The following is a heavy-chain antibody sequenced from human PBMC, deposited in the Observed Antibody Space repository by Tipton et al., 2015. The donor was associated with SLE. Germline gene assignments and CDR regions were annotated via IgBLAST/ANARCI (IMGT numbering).Heavy chain of an antibody. CDR3: AKGIAAAGHDAFDI. J-gene: IGHJ3*02. V-gene: IGHV3-9*01. CDR2: ISWNSGSI. CDR1: GFTFDDYA. D-gene: IGHD6-13*01. Sequence: SLRLSCAASGFTFDDYAMHWVRQAPGKGLEWVSGISWNSGSIGYADSVKGRFTISRDNAKNSLYLQMNSLRAEDTALYYCAKGIAAAGHDAFDIWGQWTMVTVSS.